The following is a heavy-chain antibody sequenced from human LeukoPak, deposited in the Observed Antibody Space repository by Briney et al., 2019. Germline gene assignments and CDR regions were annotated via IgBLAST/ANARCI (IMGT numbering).Heavy chain of an antibody. CDR1: GFTVSSNY. J-gene: IGHJ4*02. V-gene: IGHV3-53*01. CDR2: IYSGGST. CDR3: ARQRYSSGPSYYFDY. D-gene: IGHD6-19*01. Sequence: PGGSLRLSCAASGFTVSSNYMSWVRQAPGKGLEWVSVIYSGGSTYYADSVKGRFTISRDNSKNTLYLQMNSLRAEDTAVYYCARQRYSSGPSYYFDYWGQGTLVTVSS.